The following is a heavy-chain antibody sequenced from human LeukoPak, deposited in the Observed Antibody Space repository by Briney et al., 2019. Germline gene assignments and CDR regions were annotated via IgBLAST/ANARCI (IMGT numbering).Heavy chain of an antibody. D-gene: IGHD3-22*01. CDR1: GGSISYGGYY. Sequence: PSETLSLTCTVSGGSISYGGYYWTWIRQHPGKGLEWIGYMSHSGDTHYNPSLKGRLTISVDTSKNHFSLKMTSVTAADTAVYYCARRVPDSSVQGIAFDIWGQGTMVTVSS. CDR3: ARRVPDSSVQGIAFDI. V-gene: IGHV4-31*03. J-gene: IGHJ3*02. CDR2: MSHSGDT.